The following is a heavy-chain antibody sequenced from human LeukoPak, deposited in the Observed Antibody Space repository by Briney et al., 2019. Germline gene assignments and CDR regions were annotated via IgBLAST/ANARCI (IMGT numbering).Heavy chain of an antibody. D-gene: IGHD3-10*02. V-gene: IGHV3-7*01. Sequence: GGSLRLSCAASGFTFGNFWMSWVRQPPGRGLQWVASMKGDGSLIYYVDSVKGRFTISRDNARNSLYLQMNSLRAEDTAVYYCAELGITMIGGVWGKGTTVTISS. CDR1: GFTFGNFW. CDR3: AELGITMIGGV. CDR2: MKGDGSLI. J-gene: IGHJ6*04.